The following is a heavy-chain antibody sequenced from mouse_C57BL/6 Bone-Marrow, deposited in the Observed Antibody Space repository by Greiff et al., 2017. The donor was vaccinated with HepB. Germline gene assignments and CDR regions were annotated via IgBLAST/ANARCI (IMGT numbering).Heavy chain of an antibody. J-gene: IGHJ2*01. CDR2: IDPSDSDT. D-gene: IGHD2-1*01. V-gene: IGHV1-50*01. CDR3: ARLRGNYDFGY. Sequence: VQLQQPGAELVKPGASVKLSCKASGYTFTSYWMQWVKQRPGQGLEWIGEIDPSDSDTNYNQKFKGKATLTVDKSSSTADMQLSSLTSEDSAVYYCARLRGNYDFGYWGQGTTLTVSS. CDR1: GYTFTSYW.